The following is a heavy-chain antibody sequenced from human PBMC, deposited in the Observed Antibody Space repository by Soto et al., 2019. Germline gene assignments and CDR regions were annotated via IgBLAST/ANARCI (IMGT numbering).Heavy chain of an antibody. CDR1: GFTFSSYA. J-gene: IGHJ6*02. D-gene: IGHD3-10*01. Sequence: RRLSCAASGFTFSSYAMSWVRQAPGKGLEWVSAISGSGGSTYYADSVKGRFTISRDNSKNTLYLQMNSLRAEDTAVYYCAKVMGYGSGSYGPAFYYYGMDVWGQGTTVTVSS. CDR2: ISGSGGST. CDR3: AKVMGYGSGSYGPAFYYYGMDV. V-gene: IGHV3-23*01.